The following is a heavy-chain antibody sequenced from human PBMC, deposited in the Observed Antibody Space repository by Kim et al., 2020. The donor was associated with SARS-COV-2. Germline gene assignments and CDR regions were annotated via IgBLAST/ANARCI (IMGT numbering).Heavy chain of an antibody. J-gene: IGHJ6*02. V-gene: IGHV3-30*02. D-gene: IGHD3-10*01. CDR3: AKAKPRSRYYYGMDV. Sequence: DSVKGRFTISRDNSKNTLYLQMNSLRAEDTAVYYCAKAKPRSRYYYGMDVWGQGTTVTVSS.